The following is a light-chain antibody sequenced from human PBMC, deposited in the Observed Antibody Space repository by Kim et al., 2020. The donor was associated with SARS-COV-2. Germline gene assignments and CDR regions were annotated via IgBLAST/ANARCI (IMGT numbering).Light chain of an antibody. CDR1: QSVISNY. J-gene: IGKJ2*01. CDR3: QQYGTSPDT. Sequence: LSPGESAALSCSASQSVISNYFAWYQQKPGQAPRRLIYGATSRASGIPARFSGSGSGTDFTLTISRLEPEDFAVYYCQQYGTSPDTFGQGTKLEI. V-gene: IGKV3-20*01. CDR2: GAT.